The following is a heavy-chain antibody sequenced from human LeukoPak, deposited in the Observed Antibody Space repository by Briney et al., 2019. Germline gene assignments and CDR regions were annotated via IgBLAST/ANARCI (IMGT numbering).Heavy chain of an antibody. CDR3: ATDAGGGCFDP. J-gene: IGHJ5*02. V-gene: IGHV1-2*02. CDR2: INPNSGDT. CDR1: GYTFTGYY. D-gene: IGHD4/OR15-4a*01. Sequence: ASVKVSCKASGYTFTGYYMHWVRQAPGQGLEWMGWINPNSGDTNYAQMFQGRVTMTRDTSISTAYMELTSLTSDDTAVYYCATDAGGGCFDPWGQGTLVTVSS.